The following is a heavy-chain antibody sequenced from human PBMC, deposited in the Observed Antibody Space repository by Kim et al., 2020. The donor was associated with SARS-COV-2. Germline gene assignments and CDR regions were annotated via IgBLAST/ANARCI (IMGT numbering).Heavy chain of an antibody. V-gene: IGHV4-39*01. CDR3: ARLGGSYLGSDY. Sequence: YYNPSLKSRVTISVDTSKNQFSLKLSSVTAADTAVYYCARLGGSYLGSDYWGQGTLVTVSS. J-gene: IGHJ4*02. D-gene: IGHD1-26*01.